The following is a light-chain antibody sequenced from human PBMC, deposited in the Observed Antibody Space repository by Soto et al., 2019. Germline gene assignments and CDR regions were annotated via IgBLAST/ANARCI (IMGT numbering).Light chain of an antibody. V-gene: IGKV1-39*01. CDR1: QSISSY. Sequence: DIQMTQSPSSLSASVGDRVTITCRASQSISSYLNWYQQKPGKAPKLLIYAASSLQSGVPSRFSGSGSRTNFTLTIRSLQPEDFATYFCQQSYSTPYTFGHGNKLEI. CDR2: AAS. CDR3: QQSYSTPYT. J-gene: IGKJ2*01.